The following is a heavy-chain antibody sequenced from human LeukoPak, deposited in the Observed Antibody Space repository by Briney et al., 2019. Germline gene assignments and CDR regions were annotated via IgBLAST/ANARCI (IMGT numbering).Heavy chain of an antibody. J-gene: IGHJ4*02. V-gene: IGHV3-30-3*01. CDR3: ARERYSATNYYFDY. D-gene: IGHD2-15*01. Sequence: RVLRLSCAASGFTFSSYAMHWVRQAPGKGLEWVAVISYDGSNKYYADSVKGRFTISRDNSKNTLYLQMNSLRAEDTAVYYCARERYSATNYYFDYWGQGTLVTVSS. CDR2: ISYDGSNK. CDR1: GFTFSSYA.